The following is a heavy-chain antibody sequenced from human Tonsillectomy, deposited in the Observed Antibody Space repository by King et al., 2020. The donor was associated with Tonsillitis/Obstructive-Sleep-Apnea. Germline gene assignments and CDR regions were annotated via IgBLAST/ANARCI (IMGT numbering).Heavy chain of an antibody. V-gene: IGHV3-30*14. CDR3: ARDIEEYGDYVGYFDY. CDR2: ISFDGSNK. Sequence: CAASGFTFSIYTMHWVRQAPGKGLEWVAVISFDGSNKYYTDSVKVRFTISRDNSKNTLYLQMNSLRAEVTAIYYCARDIEEYGDYVGYFDYWGQGTLVTVSS. J-gene: IGHJ4*02. D-gene: IGHD4-17*01. CDR1: GFTFSIYT.